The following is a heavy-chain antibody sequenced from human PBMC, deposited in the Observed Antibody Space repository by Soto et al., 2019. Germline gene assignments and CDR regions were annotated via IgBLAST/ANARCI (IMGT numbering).Heavy chain of an antibody. V-gene: IGHV3-48*01. CDR2: ISSSSSTI. CDR1: GFTFSSYS. D-gene: IGHD4-17*01. Sequence: EVQLVESGGGLVQPGGSLRLSCAASGFTFSSYSTNWVRQAPGKGLEWVSYISSSSSTIYYADSVKGRFTISRDNAKNSLYLQMNSLRAEDTAVYYCARDRGDYYYYYMDVWGKGTTVTVSS. J-gene: IGHJ6*03. CDR3: ARDRGDYYYYYMDV.